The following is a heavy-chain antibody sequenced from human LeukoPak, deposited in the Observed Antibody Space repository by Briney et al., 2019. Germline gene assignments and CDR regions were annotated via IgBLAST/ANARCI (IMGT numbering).Heavy chain of an antibody. J-gene: IGHJ5*02. CDR2: IYHSGST. CDR1: GYSISSGYY. V-gene: IGHV4-38-2*02. Sequence: SETLSLTCTVSGYSISSGYYWGWIRQPPGRGLEWIGSIYHSGSTYYNPSLKSRVTISVDTSKNQFSLKLSSVTAADTAVYYCAREKQGFDPWGQGTLVTVSS. CDR3: AREKQGFDP.